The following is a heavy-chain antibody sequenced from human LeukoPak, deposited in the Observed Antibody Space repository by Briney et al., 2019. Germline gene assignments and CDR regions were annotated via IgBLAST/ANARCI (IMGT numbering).Heavy chain of an antibody. CDR1: GGSISSYY. Sequence: PSETLSLTCTVSGGSISSYYWSWIRQPPAKGLEWIGYIYYSGTTNYNPSLKSRVTISVDTSKNQFSLKLSSVTAADTAVYYCARGLYIAAAQYGYWGQGTLVTVSS. V-gene: IGHV4-59*01. CDR2: IYYSGTT. J-gene: IGHJ4*02. D-gene: IGHD6-13*01. CDR3: ARGLYIAAAQYGY.